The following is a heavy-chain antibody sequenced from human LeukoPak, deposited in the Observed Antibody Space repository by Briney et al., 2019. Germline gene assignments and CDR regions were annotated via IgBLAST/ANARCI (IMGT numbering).Heavy chain of an antibody. Sequence: GGSLRLSCAASGFTFSSYAMHWVRQAPGKGLEWVAVISYDGSNKYYADSVKGRFTISRDNSKNTLYLQMNSLRAEDTAVYYCASPGSPAGSGYLDYWGQGTLVTVSS. V-gene: IGHV3-30-3*01. CDR3: ASPGSPAGSGYLDY. J-gene: IGHJ4*02. D-gene: IGHD3-22*01. CDR1: GFTFSSYA. CDR2: ISYDGSNK.